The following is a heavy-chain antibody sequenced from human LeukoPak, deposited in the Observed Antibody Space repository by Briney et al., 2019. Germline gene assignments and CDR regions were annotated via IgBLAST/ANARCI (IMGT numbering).Heavy chain of an antibody. CDR2: IYYSGST. V-gene: IGHV4-59*01. D-gene: IGHD5-18*01. J-gene: IGHJ2*01. CDR3: ARARHSPRYFDL. CDR1: GGSISSYY. Sequence: SGTLSLTCTVSGGSISSYYWSWIRQPPGKGLEWIGYIYYSGSTNYNPSLKSRVTISVDTSKNQFSLKLSSVTAADTAVYYCARARHSPRYFDLWGRGTLVTVSS.